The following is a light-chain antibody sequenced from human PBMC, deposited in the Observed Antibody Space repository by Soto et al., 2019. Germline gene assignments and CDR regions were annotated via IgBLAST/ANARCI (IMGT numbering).Light chain of an antibody. J-gene: IGKJ5*01. V-gene: IGKV3-20*01. Sequence: EIVMTQSPATLSVSPGERATLSCRASQRVSGNLAWYQQKPGQAPRLLIYGASSRATGIPDRFSGSGSGTDFTLTISRLEPEDFAVYYCQQYGSSPPITFGQGTRLEIK. CDR3: QQYGSSPPIT. CDR2: GAS. CDR1: QRVSGN.